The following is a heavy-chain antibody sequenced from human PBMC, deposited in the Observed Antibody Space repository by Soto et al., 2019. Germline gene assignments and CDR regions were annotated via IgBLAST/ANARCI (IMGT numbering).Heavy chain of an antibody. J-gene: IGHJ6*02. CDR2: INHRGSS. V-gene: IGHV4-34*01. CDR3: ARSDNRNSLYGVDV. Sequence: SETLSLTCAVYGGSLSGYYWSWIRQSPGKGLEWIGEINHRGSSDYNPSLKSRVTISIDASKNHVSLELTSVTAADTAVYYCARSDNRNSLYGVDVWGQGTAVTAP. CDR1: GGSLSGYY. D-gene: IGHD1-7*01.